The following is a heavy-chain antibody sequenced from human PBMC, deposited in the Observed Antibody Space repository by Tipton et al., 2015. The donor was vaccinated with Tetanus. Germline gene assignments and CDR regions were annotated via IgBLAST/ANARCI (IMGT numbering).Heavy chain of an antibody. Sequence: LRLSCTVSGGSISSSSYYWGWIRQPPGKGLEWIGSIYYSGSTYYNPSLKSRVTISVDTSKNQFSLKLSSVTAADTAVYYCAGTGSGWFWRFDYWGQGTLVTVSS. CDR1: GGSISSSSYY. CDR2: IYYSGST. J-gene: IGHJ4*02. CDR3: AGTGSGWFWRFDY. V-gene: IGHV4-39*07. D-gene: IGHD6-19*01.